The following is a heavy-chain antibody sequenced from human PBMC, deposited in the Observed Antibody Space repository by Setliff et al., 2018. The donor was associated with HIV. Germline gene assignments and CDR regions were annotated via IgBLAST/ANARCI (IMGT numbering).Heavy chain of an antibody. CDR2: INPSGGST. Sequence: ASVKVSCKASGYTFTSYYMHWVRQAPGQGLEWMGIINPSGGSTSYAQKFQGRVTMTRDTSTSTVYMELSSLRSEDTAVYYCARDGRGGNFWCGYLSFTWSEWFDPWGQGTLVTVSS. J-gene: IGHJ5*02. CDR1: GYTFTSYY. D-gene: IGHD3-3*01. V-gene: IGHV1-46*01. CDR3: ARDGRGGNFWCGYLSFTWSEWFDP.